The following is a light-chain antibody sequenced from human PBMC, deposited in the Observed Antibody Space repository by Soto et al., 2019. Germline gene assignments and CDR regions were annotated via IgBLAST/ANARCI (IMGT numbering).Light chain of an antibody. CDR1: SSDVGGYNY. V-gene: IGLV2-14*01. CDR2: DVS. Sequence: QSALTQPASVPGSPGQSITISCTGTSSDVGGYNYVSWYQQHPGKAPKLIIYDVSNRPSGVSNRFSGSKSGNTASLTISGLQAEDEADYYCSSYTSSSTPLYVFGTGTKLTVL. CDR3: SSYTSSSTPLYV. J-gene: IGLJ1*01.